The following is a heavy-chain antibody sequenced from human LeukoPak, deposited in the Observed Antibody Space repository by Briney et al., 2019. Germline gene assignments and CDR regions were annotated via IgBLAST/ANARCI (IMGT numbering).Heavy chain of an antibody. CDR1: GGSISNTNW. CDR3: AREGGPYRPLDY. CDR2: VNLQGST. J-gene: IGHJ4*02. Sequence: PSETLSLTCGVSGGSISNTNWWTWFRQPPGKGLEWIGEVNLQGSTNYDPSLKSRVAISVDKSENHISLKLTSVTAADTAVYYCAREGGPYRPLDYSGQGTLVTVAS. V-gene: IGHV4-4*02.